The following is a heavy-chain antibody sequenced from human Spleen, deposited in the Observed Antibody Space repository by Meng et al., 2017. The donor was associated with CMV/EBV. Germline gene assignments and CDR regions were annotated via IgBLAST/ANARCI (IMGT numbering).Heavy chain of an antibody. J-gene: IGHJ4*02. V-gene: IGHV3-30*02. CDR1: GFTFSSYG. CDR3: AKVTYNWNDLDY. D-gene: IGHD1-1*01. CDR2: IRYDGSNK. Sequence: GGSLRLSCAASGFTFSSYGMHWVRQAPGKGLEWVAFIRYDGSNKYYADSVKGRFTISRDNSKNTLYLQMNSLRAEDTAVYYCAKVTYNWNDLDYWGQGTLVTVSS.